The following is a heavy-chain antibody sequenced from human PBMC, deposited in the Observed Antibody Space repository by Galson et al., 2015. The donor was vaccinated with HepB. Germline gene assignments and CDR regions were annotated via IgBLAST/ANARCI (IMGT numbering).Heavy chain of an antibody. CDR2: INPNTGGT. V-gene: IGHV1-2*05. D-gene: IGHD1-26*01. CDR3: ARDSGSYPNHFDY. Sequence: SVKVSCKASGYTFTGYYIHWVRQAPGQGLVWMGRINPNTGGTKYAQKFQGRVTMTRDTSINTAYMELSRLRFDDTVVYYCARDSGSYPNHFDYWGQGTLVIVSS. CDR1: GYTFTGYY. J-gene: IGHJ4*02.